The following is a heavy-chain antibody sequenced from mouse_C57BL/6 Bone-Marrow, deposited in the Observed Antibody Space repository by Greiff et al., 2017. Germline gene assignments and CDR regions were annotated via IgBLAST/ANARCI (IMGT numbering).Heavy chain of an antibody. Sequence: QVQLQQPGAELVKPGASVKMSCKASGYTFTSYWLTWVKQRPGQGLEWIGDIYPGSGSTNYNAKFKSKATLTVDTSSSTAYMQLSSLTSEDSAVYYCARSGYYYRAMDYWGQGTSVTVSS. V-gene: IGHV1-55*01. CDR3: ARSGYYYRAMDY. D-gene: IGHD1-1*01. J-gene: IGHJ4*01. CDR2: IYPGSGST. CDR1: GYTFTSYW.